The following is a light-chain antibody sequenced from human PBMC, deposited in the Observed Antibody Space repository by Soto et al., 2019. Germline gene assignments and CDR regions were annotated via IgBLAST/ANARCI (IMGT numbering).Light chain of an antibody. V-gene: IGLV2-14*03. CDR2: DVS. CDR3: SSYTSTYTLI. J-gene: IGLJ2*01. Sequence: QSALTQSASVSGSLGQSISISCTGTSTDVGGYDYVSWYQQHPGKAPRLMIYDVSNRPSGVSNRFSGSKSGNTASLTISGLQDEDEADYYCSSYTSTYTLIFGGGTKVTVL. CDR1: STDVGGYDY.